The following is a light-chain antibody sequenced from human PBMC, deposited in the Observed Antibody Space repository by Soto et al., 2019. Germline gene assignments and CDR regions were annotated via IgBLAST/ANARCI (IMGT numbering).Light chain of an antibody. Sequence: DIQMTQSPSPLSASVGDRVTITCRASQSVSNYLNWYQLKPGRAPKLLMYAASSLQSGVPSRFSGSGSGTDFTLSISRLQPEDFATYSCQQSYSLPLAFXGGTKVDIK. V-gene: IGKV1-39*01. J-gene: IGKJ4*01. CDR3: QQSYSLPLA. CDR1: QSVSNY. CDR2: AAS.